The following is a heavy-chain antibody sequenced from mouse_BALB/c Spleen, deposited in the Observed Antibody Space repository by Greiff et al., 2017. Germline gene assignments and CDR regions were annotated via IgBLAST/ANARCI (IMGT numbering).Heavy chain of an antibody. CDR3: ARSGYAAFAY. J-gene: IGHJ3*01. V-gene: IGHV3-2*02. CDR2: ISYSGNT. D-gene: IGHD3-1*01. CDR1: GYSITSDYA. Sequence: EVQLVESGPGLVKPSQSLSLTCNVTGYSITSDYAWNWIRQFPGNKLEWMGYISYSGNTSYNPSLKSRISITRDTSKNLFFLQLNSVTTEDTATYDCARSGYAAFAYWGQGTLVTVSA.